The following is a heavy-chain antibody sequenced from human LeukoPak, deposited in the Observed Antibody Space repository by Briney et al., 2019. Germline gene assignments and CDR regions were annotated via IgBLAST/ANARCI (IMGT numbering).Heavy chain of an antibody. D-gene: IGHD3-9*01. J-gene: IGHJ4*02. CDR2: IREDGGHT. V-gene: IGHV3-7*01. CDR1: GFTFTNHW. CDR3: ARVSSWETYYDILTGYYGFDY. Sequence: GGSLRLSCVTSGFTFTNHWMSWVRQAPGKGLEWVANIREDGGHTNYVDSVKGRFTISRDNAKNSLYLQMNSLRAEDTAVYYCARVSSWETYYDILTGYYGFDYWGQGTLVTVSS.